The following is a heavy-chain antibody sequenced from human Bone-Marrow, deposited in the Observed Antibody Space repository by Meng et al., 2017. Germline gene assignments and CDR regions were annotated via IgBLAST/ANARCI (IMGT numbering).Heavy chain of an antibody. Sequence: VHLVEAGGYLVKPGGSLRLSCAASGFYFNNAWMSWVRQAPGKGLEWIGRMKSNVDGGTVDYAAAVKGRFFISRDDSENTFYLQMNSLKTEDTAVYYCSGHVDYWGHGTLVTVSS. J-gene: IGHJ4*01. CDR3: SGHVDY. CDR1: GFYFNNAW. CDR2: MKSNVDGGTV. V-gene: IGHV3-15*01.